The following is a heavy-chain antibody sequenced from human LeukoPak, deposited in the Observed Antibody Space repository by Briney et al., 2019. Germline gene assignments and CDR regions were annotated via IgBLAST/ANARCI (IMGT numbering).Heavy chain of an antibody. CDR2: IYYSGST. CDR3: ARYSSSSNDY. CDR1: GGSISSYY. Sequence: SETLSLTCTVSGGSISSYYWSWIRQPPGKGLEWIGYIYYSGSTNYSPSLKSRVTISVDTSKNQFSLKLSSVTAADTAVYYCARYSSSSNDYWGQGTLVTVSS. V-gene: IGHV4-59*01. J-gene: IGHJ4*02. D-gene: IGHD6-6*01.